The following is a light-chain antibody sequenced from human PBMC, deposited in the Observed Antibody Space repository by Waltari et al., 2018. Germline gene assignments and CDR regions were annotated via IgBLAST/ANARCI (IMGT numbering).Light chain of an antibody. Sequence: QSALTHPASVSGSPGQSITLSCTVTRPAIGNFNLVSWYQQHPGKVPKLLIYEVNKRASGISSRFSGSKSGNTASLTISGLQAEDEADYYCYSYTGSYTFDVFGGGTKLTVL. CDR3: YSYTGSYTFDV. CDR1: RPAIGNFNL. V-gene: IGLV2-23*02. CDR2: EVN. J-gene: IGLJ2*01.